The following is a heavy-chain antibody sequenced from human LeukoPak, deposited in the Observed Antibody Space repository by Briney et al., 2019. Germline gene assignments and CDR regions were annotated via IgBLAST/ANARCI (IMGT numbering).Heavy chain of an antibody. CDR2: IIPIFGTA. Sequence: GASVKVSCNASGGTFSSYAISWVRQAPGQGLEWMGGIIPIFGTANYAQKFQGRVTITTDESTSTAYMELSSLRSEDTAVYYCARSITIFGVVIRFGYWGQGTLVTVSS. CDR3: ARSITIFGVVIRFGY. CDR1: GGTFSSYA. J-gene: IGHJ4*02. V-gene: IGHV1-69*05. D-gene: IGHD3-3*01.